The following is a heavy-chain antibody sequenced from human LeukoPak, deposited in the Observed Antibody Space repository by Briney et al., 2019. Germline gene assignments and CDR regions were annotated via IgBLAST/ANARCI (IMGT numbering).Heavy chain of an antibody. D-gene: IGHD3-10*01. CDR1: GFTVSSNY. Sequence: PGGSLRLSCAASGFTVSSNYMSWVRQAPGKGLEWVSVIYSGGSTYYADSVKGRFTISRDNSKNTLYLQMNSLRAEDTAVYYCAKSMGDLRGVTKPDYWGQGTLVTVSS. CDR3: AKSMGDLRGVTKPDY. CDR2: IYSGGST. J-gene: IGHJ4*02. V-gene: IGHV3-53*01.